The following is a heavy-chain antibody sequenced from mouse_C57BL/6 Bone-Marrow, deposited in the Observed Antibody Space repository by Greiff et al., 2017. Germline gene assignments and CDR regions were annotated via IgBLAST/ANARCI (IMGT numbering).Heavy chain of an antibody. CDR1: GYTFTSYW. CDR2: IDPSDSYT. CDR3: ARDDYSWFAY. V-gene: IGHV1-69*01. D-gene: IGHD2-4*01. J-gene: IGHJ3*01. Sequence: QVQLQQPGAELVMPGASVKLSCKASGYTFTSYWMHWVKQRPGQGLEWIGEIDPSDSYTNYNQKFKGKSTLTVDKSSSTAYMQLSSLTSEASAVYYCARDDYSWFAYWGQGTLVTVSA.